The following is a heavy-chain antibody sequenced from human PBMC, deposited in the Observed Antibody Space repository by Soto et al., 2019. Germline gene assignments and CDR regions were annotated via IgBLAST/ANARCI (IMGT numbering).Heavy chain of an antibody. D-gene: IGHD6-13*01. CDR3: AKANSGSDSSSSSCYYMDV. V-gene: IGHV3-23*01. CDR2: ISGSGGST. J-gene: IGHJ6*03. CDR1: GFTFSSYA. Sequence: GGSLRLSCAASGFTFSSYAMSWVRQAPGKGLEWISAISGSGGSTYYADSVKGRFTISRDNSKNTLYLQMNSLRAEDTAVYYCAKANSGSDSSSSSCYYMDVWGKGTTVTVSS.